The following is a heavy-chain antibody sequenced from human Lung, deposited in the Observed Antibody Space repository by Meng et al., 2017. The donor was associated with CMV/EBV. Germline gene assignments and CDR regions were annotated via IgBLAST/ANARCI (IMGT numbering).Heavy chain of an antibody. CDR1: GYTFKRYA. D-gene: IGHD6-6*01. V-gene: IGHV1-18*01. CDR3: ARGRVSYSSSSSLNY. Sequence: QVQLVQSGGEVKRPGASVKVSCKTSGYTFKRYAITWVRQAPSQGLEWMGWINPYNGNTDHAQNLQARLTMTTDTSTSTVYMELGSLRSDDTAVYYCARGRVSYSSSSSLNYWGQGTLVTVSS. J-gene: IGHJ4*02. CDR2: INPYNGNT.